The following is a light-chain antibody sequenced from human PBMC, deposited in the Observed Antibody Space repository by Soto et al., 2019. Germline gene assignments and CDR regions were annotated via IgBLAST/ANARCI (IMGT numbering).Light chain of an antibody. J-gene: IGLJ2*01. CDR2: EVS. CDR3: SSYTSRSTLVV. Sequence: QSALTQPASVSGSPGQSITISCTGTSSDVGGYNYVSWYQQHPGKAPKLMIYEVSNRPSGVSNRFSGSKSGNTASLTISGLTAEDEADYYGSSYTSRSTLVVFGGGTKLTVL. CDR1: SSDVGGYNY. V-gene: IGLV2-14*01.